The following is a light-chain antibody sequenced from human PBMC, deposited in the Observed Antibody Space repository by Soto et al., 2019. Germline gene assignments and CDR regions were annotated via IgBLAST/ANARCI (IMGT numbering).Light chain of an antibody. CDR2: GNT. CDR1: SSNIGANSD. V-gene: IGLV1-40*01. J-gene: IGLJ1*01. CDR3: QSYDSSLSGYV. Sequence: QTVVTQPPSVSGAPGQRVTISCTGTSSNIGANSDVHWYQQLPGTAPKLLIYGNTNRPSGVPDRFSGSKSGTSASLAITGLQADDEADYYCQSYDSSLSGYVFGTGTKVTVL.